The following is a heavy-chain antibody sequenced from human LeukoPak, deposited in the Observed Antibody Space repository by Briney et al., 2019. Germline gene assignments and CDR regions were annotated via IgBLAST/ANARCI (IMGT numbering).Heavy chain of an antibody. CDR2: IRYGGSNK. CDR3: AKDRRTTVTTY. J-gene: IGHJ4*02. V-gene: IGHV3-30*02. D-gene: IGHD4-17*01. Sequence: GGSLRLSCAASGFTFSSYGMHWVRQAPGKGLEWVAFIRYGGSNKYYADSVKGRFTISRDNSKNTLYLEMSSLRAEDTAVYYCAKDRRTTVTTYWGQGTLVTVSS. CDR1: GFTFSSYG.